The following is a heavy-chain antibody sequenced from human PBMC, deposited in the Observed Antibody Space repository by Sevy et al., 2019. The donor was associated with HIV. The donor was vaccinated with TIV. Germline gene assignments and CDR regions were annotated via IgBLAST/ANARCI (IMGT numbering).Heavy chain of an antibody. CDR1: GFSFSSYG. CDR2: IQYDGSNK. V-gene: IGHV3-30*02. D-gene: IGHD3-16*01. Sequence: GGSLRLSCAASGFSFSSYGMHWVRQAPGKGLEWMSYIQYDGSNKDYADSVKGRFTISRDNSKNTLYLQINSGRVEDRAGFYCVKEGGGGGGDHWGQGTLVTVSS. CDR3: VKEGGGGGGDH. J-gene: IGHJ4*02.